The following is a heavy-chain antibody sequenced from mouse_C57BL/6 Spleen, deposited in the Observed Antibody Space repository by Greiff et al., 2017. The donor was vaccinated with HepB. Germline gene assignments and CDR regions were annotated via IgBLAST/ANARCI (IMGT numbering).Heavy chain of an antibody. CDR2: IDPSDSET. V-gene: IGHV1-52*01. CDR3: ARGGDYPASFAD. Sequence: QVQLQQPGAELVRPGSSVKLSCKASGYTFTSYWMHWVKQRPIQGLEWIGNIDPSDSETHYNQKFKDKATLTVDKSSSTAYMQLSSLTSEDSAVYYCARGGDYPASFADWGHRTLVTVSA. CDR1: GYTFTSYW. J-gene: IGHJ3*01. D-gene: IGHD2-13*01.